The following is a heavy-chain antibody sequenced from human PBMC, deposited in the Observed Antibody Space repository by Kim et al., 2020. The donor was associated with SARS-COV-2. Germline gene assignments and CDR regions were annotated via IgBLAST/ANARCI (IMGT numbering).Heavy chain of an antibody. D-gene: IGHD2-2*01. J-gene: IGHJ4*02. CDR2: IYYSGRT. Sequence: SETLSLTCTVSGVSISSSSYYWGRIRQPPGKGLEWIGSIYYSGRTYYNPSLKSRVTISVDTSKNQFLLKLSPVTAADTAVYYCARHSRIVVVQAAILAWGQGTRVTVPS. CDR1: GVSISSSSYY. V-gene: IGHV4-39*01. CDR3: ARHSRIVVVQAAILA.